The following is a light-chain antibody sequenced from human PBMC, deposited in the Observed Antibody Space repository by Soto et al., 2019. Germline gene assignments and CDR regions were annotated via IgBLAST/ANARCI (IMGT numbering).Light chain of an antibody. CDR3: QHYNSYSEA. V-gene: IGKV1-5*03. Sequence: DIQMTQSPSTLSGSVGDRVTITCRASQTISSWLAWYQQKPGKAPKLLIYKASTLKSGAPSRFSGSGSGTEFTLTISSLKPDDFATYYCQHYNSYSEALGQGTKVDIK. J-gene: IGKJ1*01. CDR2: KAS. CDR1: QTISSW.